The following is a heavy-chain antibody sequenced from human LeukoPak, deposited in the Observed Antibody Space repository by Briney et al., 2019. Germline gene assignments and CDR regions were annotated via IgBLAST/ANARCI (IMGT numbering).Heavy chain of an antibody. V-gene: IGHV3-30*18. J-gene: IGHJ4*02. CDR2: ISYDGVNK. Sequence: GGSLRLSCAASGFIFSSYGMHWVRQAPGKGLEWVAVISYDGVNKDHRDSVKGRFTISRDNSKNTLYLQMNSLRAEDTAVYYCAKLRDILTGYFKTTHFDYWGQGTLVTVSS. D-gene: IGHD3-9*01. CDR3: AKLRDILTGYFKTTHFDY. CDR1: GFIFSSYG.